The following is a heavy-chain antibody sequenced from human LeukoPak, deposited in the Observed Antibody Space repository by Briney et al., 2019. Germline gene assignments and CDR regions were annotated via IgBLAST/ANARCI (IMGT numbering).Heavy chain of an antibody. CDR1: GGSFSGYY. J-gene: IGHJ5*02. D-gene: IGHD3-22*01. Sequence: SETLSLTCAVYGGSFSGYYWSWIRQPPGKGLEWIGEINHSGSTKYNPSLKSRVTILVDTSKNQFSLKLSSVTAADTAVYYCARLGNYDSSGYTDNWFDPWGQGTLVTVSS. CDR2: INHSGST. CDR3: ARLGNYDSSGYTDNWFDP. V-gene: IGHV4-34*01.